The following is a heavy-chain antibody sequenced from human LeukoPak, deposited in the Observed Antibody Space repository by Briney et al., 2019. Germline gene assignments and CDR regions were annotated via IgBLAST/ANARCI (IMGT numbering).Heavy chain of an antibody. V-gene: IGHV1-46*01. D-gene: IGHD3-10*01. J-gene: IGHJ5*02. CDR2: INPSCGST. CDR3: ATTVRGVRKSHNWFDP. Sequence: GASVKVSCKASGYTFTSYYMHWVRQAPGQGLEWMGIINPSCGSTSYAQKFQGRVTMSRDMSTSTVYMELSSLRSEDTAVYYCATTVRGVRKSHNWFDPWGQGTLVTVSS. CDR1: GYTFTSYY.